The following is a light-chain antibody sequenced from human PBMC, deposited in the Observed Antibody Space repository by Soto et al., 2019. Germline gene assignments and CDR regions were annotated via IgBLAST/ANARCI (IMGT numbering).Light chain of an antibody. V-gene: IGKV3-20*01. CDR3: QQFSSYPLT. J-gene: IGKJ4*01. CDR1: QTVRNNY. CDR2: DAS. Sequence: EFVLTQSPGTLCSPPGPIPTLSCRASQTVRNNYLAWYQQKPGQAPRLLIYDASSRATGIPDRFSGGGSGTDFTLTISRLEPEDFAVYYCQQFSSYPLTFGGGTKVDIK.